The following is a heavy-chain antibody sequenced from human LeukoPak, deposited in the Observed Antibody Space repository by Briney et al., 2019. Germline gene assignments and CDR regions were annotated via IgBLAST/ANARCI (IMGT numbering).Heavy chain of an antibody. CDR1: GGSISSGSYY. D-gene: IGHD5-24*01. V-gene: IGHV4-61*02. CDR3: AREGMATIIY. J-gene: IGHJ4*02. CDR2: IYTSGST. Sequence: PSQTLSLTCTVSGGSISSGSYYWSWIRQPAGKGLEWIGRIYTSGSTNYNPSLKSRVTISVDTSKNQFSLKLSSVTAADTAVYYCAREGMATIIYWGQGTLVTVS.